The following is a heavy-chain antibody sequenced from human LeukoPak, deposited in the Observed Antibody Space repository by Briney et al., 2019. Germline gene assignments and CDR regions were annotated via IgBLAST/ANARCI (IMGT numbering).Heavy chain of an antibody. CDR2: ISDTGGST. CDR1: GFNFSSYA. J-gene: IGHJ4*02. D-gene: IGHD3-10*01. CDR3: AKGSSGSRPYYFDY. Sequence: GGSLRLSCAASGFNFSSYAMSWVRQAPGRELEWVSAISDTGGSTYYAGSVKGRFTISRDNSKNTLSLQMNSLRVEDTAVYYCAKGSSGSRPYYFDYWGQGSLVTVSS. V-gene: IGHV3-23*01.